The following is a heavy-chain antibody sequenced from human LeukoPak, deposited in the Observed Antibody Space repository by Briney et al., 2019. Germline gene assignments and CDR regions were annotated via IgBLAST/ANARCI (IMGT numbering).Heavy chain of an antibody. CDR3: AREENYYGMDV. CDR2: MNPNSGNT. Sequence: ASVKVSCKASGGTFSSYAINWVRQATGQGLEWMGWMNPNSGNTGYAQKFQGRVTMTRNTSISTAYMELSSLRSEDTAVYYCAREENYYGMDVWGQGTTVTVSS. CDR1: GGTFSSYA. J-gene: IGHJ6*02. V-gene: IGHV1-8*02.